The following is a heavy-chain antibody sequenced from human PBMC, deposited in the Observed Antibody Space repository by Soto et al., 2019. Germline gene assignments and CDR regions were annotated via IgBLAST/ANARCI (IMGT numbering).Heavy chain of an antibody. Sequence: QVQLQESGPGLVKPSETLSLTCTVSGGSMRSYYWTWIRRPPGKGLEWLGCISYTGNTNYNPSLKXRVTISVDSSNNQFSLRLNSVTAADTALYYCARDRDYGDYDSWGQGTLVTVSS. J-gene: IGHJ4*02. CDR2: ISYTGNT. CDR1: GGSMRSYY. D-gene: IGHD4-17*01. CDR3: ARDRDYGDYDS. V-gene: IGHV4-59*01.